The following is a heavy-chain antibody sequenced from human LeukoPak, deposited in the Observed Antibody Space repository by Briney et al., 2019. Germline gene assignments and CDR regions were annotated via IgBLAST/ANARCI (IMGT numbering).Heavy chain of an antibody. J-gene: IGHJ4*02. CDR2: IYSGGST. Sequence: GGSLRLSCAASGFTVSSNYMSWVRQAPGKGLEWVSVIYSGGSTYYAGSVKGRFTISRDNSKNTLYLQMNSLRVEDTAVYYCARTGYSSSWYVGFDYWGQGTLVTVSS. D-gene: IGHD6-13*01. CDR1: GFTVSSNY. CDR3: ARTGYSSSWYVGFDY. V-gene: IGHV3-66*01.